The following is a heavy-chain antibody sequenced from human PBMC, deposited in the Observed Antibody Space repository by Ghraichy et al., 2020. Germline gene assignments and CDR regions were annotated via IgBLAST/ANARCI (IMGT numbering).Heavy chain of an antibody. V-gene: IGHV3-48*02. Sequence: GGSLRLSCAASGFTFNNCNMNWVRQTPGKGPEWISYISSSGTAVYYADSVKGRFTISRDNAKNSLFLQMNSLSDEDTAVYYCTSMTAVTAYYWGQGTLVTVSS. CDR1: GFTFNNCN. J-gene: IGHJ4*02. CDR2: ISSSGTAV. CDR3: TSMTAVTAYY. D-gene: IGHD4-17*01.